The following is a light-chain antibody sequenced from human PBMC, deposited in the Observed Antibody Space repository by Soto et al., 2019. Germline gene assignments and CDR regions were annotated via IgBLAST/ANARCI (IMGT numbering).Light chain of an antibody. CDR3: QQYDSSPYS. CDR1: QSVSSTY. J-gene: IGKJ2*03. Sequence: EVVLTQSPGTLSLSPGERATLSCRASQSVSSTYFAWYQQKPGQAPRLLMYAASRREAGIPDRFSGSGSGTDFTLTISRLEPEDFAVYYCQQYDSSPYSFCQGTKLEIK. CDR2: AAS. V-gene: IGKV3-20*01.